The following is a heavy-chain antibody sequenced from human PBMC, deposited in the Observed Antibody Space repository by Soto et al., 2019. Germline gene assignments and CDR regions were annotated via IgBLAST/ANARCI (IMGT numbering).Heavy chain of an antibody. D-gene: IGHD3-22*01. CDR3: ARDLGYYDISGYFDH. CDR2: ISSSDSII. CDR1: GFTFSDDY. J-gene: IGHJ4*02. Sequence: QVQLVESGGGLVKPGGSLRLSCAASGFTFSDDYMSWIRQAPGKGLEWVSYISSSDSIIYYADSVKGRFTISRDNAKNSLYLQLNSLRAEDTAVYYCARDLGYYDISGYFDHWGQGTLVTVSS. V-gene: IGHV3-11*01.